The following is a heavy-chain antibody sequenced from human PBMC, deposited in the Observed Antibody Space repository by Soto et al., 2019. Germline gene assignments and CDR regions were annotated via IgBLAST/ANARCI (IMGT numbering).Heavy chain of an antibody. CDR1: GGSISSGGYS. J-gene: IGHJ4*02. Sequence: TLSLTCAVSGGSISSGGYSWSWIRQPPGKGLECIGYIYHSGSTYYSPSLKSRVTISVDRSKNQFSLKLSSVTAADTAVYYCARGPRLGYWGQGTLVTVSS. CDR3: ARGPRLGY. V-gene: IGHV4-30-2*01. CDR2: IYHSGST.